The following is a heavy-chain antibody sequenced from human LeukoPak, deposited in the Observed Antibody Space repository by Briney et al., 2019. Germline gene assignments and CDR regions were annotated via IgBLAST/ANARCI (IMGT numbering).Heavy chain of an antibody. Sequence: SETLSLTCTVSGGSISSYYWSWIRQPPGKGLEWIGYIYYSGSTDYNPSLKSRATISIDTSKNQFSLKVSSVTTADTAVYYCARDREYSGYEDWGQGILVSVSS. D-gene: IGHD5-12*01. CDR3: ARDREYSGYED. CDR1: GGSISSYY. J-gene: IGHJ4*02. CDR2: IYYSGST. V-gene: IGHV4-59*01.